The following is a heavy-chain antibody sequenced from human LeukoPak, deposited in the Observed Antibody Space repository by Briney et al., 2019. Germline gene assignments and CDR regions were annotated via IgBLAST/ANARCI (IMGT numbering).Heavy chain of an antibody. CDR3: ARGDIVVVPAAMIGNY. J-gene: IGHJ4*02. CDR1: GFTFSSYS. CDR2: ISSSSSYI. D-gene: IGHD2-2*01. V-gene: IGHV3-21*01. Sequence: GGSLRLSCAASGFTFSSYSMNWVRQAPGKGPEWVSSISSSSSYIYYADSVKGRFTISRDNAKNSLYLQMNSLRAEDTAVYYCARGDIVVVPAAMIGNYWGQGTLVTVSS.